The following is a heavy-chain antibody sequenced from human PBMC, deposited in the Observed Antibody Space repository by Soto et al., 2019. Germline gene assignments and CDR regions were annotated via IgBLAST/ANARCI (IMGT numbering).Heavy chain of an antibody. CDR2: IYYSGST. Sequence: SETLSLTCTVSGGSISSGDYYWSWIRQPPGKALDWIGNIYYSGSTFYNPSLKNRVTISLDTSKIQFSLKLSSVTAEDTAVYYCAKDVSVTPGYSSGWYSSPFDYWGQGTLVTVSS. D-gene: IGHD6-19*01. CDR3: AKDVSVTPGYSSGWYSSPFDY. J-gene: IGHJ4*02. CDR1: GGSISSGDYY. V-gene: IGHV4-30-4*01.